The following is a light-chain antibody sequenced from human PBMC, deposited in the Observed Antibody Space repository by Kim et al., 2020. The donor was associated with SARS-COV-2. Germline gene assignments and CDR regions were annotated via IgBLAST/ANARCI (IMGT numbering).Light chain of an antibody. CDR2: GAS. J-gene: IGKJ1*01. Sequence: PGERATPSCRASQSVSSSYLAWYQQKPGQAPRLLIYGASSRATGIPDRFSGSGSGTDFTLTISRLEPEDFAVYYCQQYGSSHGWTFGQGTKVDIK. V-gene: IGKV3-20*01. CDR1: QSVSSSY. CDR3: QQYGSSHGWT.